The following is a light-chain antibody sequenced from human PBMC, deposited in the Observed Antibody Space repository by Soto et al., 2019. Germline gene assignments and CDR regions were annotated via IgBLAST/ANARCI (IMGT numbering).Light chain of an antibody. J-gene: IGKJ4*01. CDR3: LQSHSFPLT. CDR2: GAS. CDR1: QDVGTW. Sequence: DIQMTQSPSSVSAAIGDRVTITCRASQDVGTWVAWYQQQPGKPPKLLIYGASGLHTGVPSRFRGRGSWTDFTLTFSALHPEDFATYFCLQSHSFPLTFGGGTNVDIK. V-gene: IGKV1-12*01.